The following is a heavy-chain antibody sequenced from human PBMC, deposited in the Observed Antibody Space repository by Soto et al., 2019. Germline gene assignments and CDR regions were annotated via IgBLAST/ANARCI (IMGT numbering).Heavy chain of an antibody. J-gene: IGHJ4*02. D-gene: IGHD3-22*01. Sequence: SVKVSCKDTGGLFSSYAVSLVRQAPGKGLEXMGXXIXXFXTXXXAXXXQGRVTITADESTNTAYMELSSLRSEETAMYYCARGGSGYVWFNEFWGQGTLVTVSS. CDR3: ARGGSGYVWFNEF. CDR1: GGLFSSYA. CDR2: XIXXFXTX. V-gene: IGHV1-69*13.